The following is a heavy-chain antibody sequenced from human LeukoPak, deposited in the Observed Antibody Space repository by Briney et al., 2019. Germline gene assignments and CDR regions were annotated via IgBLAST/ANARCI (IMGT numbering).Heavy chain of an antibody. D-gene: IGHD3-10*01. CDR2: INHSGST. CDR3: ARYPGGGAFDY. V-gene: IGHV4-34*01. CDR1: GGSFSGYY. Sequence: SETLSLTCAVYGGSFSGYYWSWIRQPPGKGLEWIGEINHSGSTNYNPSLKSRVTISVDTSKNQFSLKLSSVTAADTAVYYCARYPGGGAFDYWGRGTLVTVSS. J-gene: IGHJ4*02.